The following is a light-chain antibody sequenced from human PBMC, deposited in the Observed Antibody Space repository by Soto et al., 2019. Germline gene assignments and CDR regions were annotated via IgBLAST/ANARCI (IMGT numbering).Light chain of an antibody. CDR3: QQYNNWPRT. CDR1: QSVSSD. V-gene: IGKV3-15*01. J-gene: IGKJ1*01. Sequence: ILMTQSPATLSVSPWDRATLSCRASQSVSSDLAWYHQKPGQAPRLLIYGASTRATGIPARFSGSGSGTEFTLTINSLQSEDFAVYYCQQYNNWPRTFGQGTKVDIK. CDR2: GAS.